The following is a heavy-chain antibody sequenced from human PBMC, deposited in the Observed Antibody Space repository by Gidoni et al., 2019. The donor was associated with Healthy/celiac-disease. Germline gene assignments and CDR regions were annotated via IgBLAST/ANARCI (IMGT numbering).Heavy chain of an antibody. CDR1: GITFSSYS. J-gene: IGHJ4*02. CDR2: ISSSSSYI. CDR3: AISHSSGWFFFDY. Sequence: EVQLVESGGGLVKPGGSMRLSCAASGITFSSYSMNWVRQAPGKGLEWVSSISSSSSYIYYADSVKGRFTISRDNAKNSLYLQMNSLRAEDTAVYYCAISHSSGWFFFDYWGQGTLVTVSS. D-gene: IGHD6-19*01. V-gene: IGHV3-21*01.